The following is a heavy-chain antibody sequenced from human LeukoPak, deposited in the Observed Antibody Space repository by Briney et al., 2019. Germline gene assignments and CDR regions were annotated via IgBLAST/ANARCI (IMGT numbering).Heavy chain of an antibody. J-gene: IGHJ4*02. D-gene: IGHD2-2*02. CDR1: GFTFSSYS. CDR2: ISSSSSYI. CDR3: ARDGTYCSSTSCYIAY. Sequence: GGSLRLSCAASGFTFSSYSMYWVRQAPGKGLEWVSSISSSSSYIYYADSVEGRFTISRDNAKNSLYLQMNSLRAEDTAVYFCARDGTYCSSTSCYIAYWGQGTLVTVSS. V-gene: IGHV3-21*01.